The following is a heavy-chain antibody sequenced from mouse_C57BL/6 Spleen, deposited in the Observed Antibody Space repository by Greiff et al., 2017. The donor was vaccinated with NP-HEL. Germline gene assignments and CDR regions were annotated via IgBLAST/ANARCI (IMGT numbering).Heavy chain of an antibody. Sequence: VQLKESGASVKISCKASGYAFSSYWMNWVKQRPGKGLEWIGQIYPGDGDTNYNGKFKGKATLTADKSSSTAYMQLSSLTSEDSAVYFCARRELGRPYAMDYWGLGTSVTVSS. CDR1: GYAFSSYW. J-gene: IGHJ4*01. D-gene: IGHD4-1*01. CDR3: ARRELGRPYAMDY. CDR2: IYPGDGDT. V-gene: IGHV1-80*01.